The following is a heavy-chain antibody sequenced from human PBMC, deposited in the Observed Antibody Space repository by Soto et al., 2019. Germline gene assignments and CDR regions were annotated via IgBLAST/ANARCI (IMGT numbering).Heavy chain of an antibody. V-gene: IGHV1-69*13. CDR3: GRQLFASGYGMDV. CDR2: IIPIFGTA. D-gene: IGHD6-6*01. J-gene: IGHJ6*02. Sequence: GASVKVSCKASGGTFSSYAISWVRQAPGQGLEWMGGIIPIFGTANYAQKFQGRVTITADESTSTAYMELSSLRSEDTAVYYCGRQLFASGYGMDVWGQGTTVTVSS. CDR1: GGTFSSYA.